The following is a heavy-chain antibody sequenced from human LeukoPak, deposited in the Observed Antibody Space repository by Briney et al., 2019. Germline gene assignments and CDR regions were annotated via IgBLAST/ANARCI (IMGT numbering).Heavy chain of an antibody. D-gene: IGHD3-3*01. V-gene: IGHV4-59*01. CDR1: GGSISSYY. Sequence: SETLSLTCTVSGGSISSYYWSWIRQPPGKGLQWIGYIYYSGSTNYNPSLKSRVTISVDTSKNQFSLKLSSVTAADTAVYYCARYTIFEFDPWGQGTLVTVSS. CDR2: IYYSGST. CDR3: ARYTIFEFDP. J-gene: IGHJ5*02.